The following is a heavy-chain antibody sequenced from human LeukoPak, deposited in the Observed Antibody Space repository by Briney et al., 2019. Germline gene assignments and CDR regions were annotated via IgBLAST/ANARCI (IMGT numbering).Heavy chain of an antibody. CDR1: GFTFSSYA. CDR2: ISGSGGST. Sequence: GGSLRLSCAASGFTFSSYAMSWVRQAPGKGLEWVSAISGSGGSTYYADSVKGRFTISRDNSKNTLYLQMNSLRAEDTAVYYCAKDRGRGYSYGHFDYWGQGTLVTVSS. CDR3: AKDRGRGYSYGHFDY. D-gene: IGHD5-18*01. V-gene: IGHV3-23*01. J-gene: IGHJ4*02.